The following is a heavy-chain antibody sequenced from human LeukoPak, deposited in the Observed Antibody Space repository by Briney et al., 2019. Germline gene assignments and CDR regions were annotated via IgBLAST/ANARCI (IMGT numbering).Heavy chain of an antibody. CDR1: GFTVSSNY. CDR3: ARTYCSSTSCYNKY. J-gene: IGHJ4*02. CDR2: IYSGGST. D-gene: IGHD2-2*02. V-gene: IGHV3-53*01. Sequence: GGSLRLSCAASGFTVSSNYMSWVSQAPGKGLEWVPVIYSGGSTYYADSVKGRFTISRDNSKNTLYLQMNSLRAEDTAVYYCARTYCSSTSCYNKYWGQGTLVTVSS.